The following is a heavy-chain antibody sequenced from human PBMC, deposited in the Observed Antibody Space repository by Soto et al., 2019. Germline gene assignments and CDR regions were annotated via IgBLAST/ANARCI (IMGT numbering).Heavy chain of an antibody. CDR1: GFTFSDHY. Sequence: QVQLVESGGALVKPGGSLTLSCSASGFTFSDHYMSWIRQAPGKGLEWVSYITSGSSSTSYADSVKGRFTISRDNARQSVYLQMNSLRAEDTALYFCARQLLLDSIRVAGAFDIWGQGTMVTVST. J-gene: IGHJ3*02. D-gene: IGHD2-15*01. CDR3: ARQLLLDSIRVAGAFDI. CDR2: ITSGSSST. V-gene: IGHV3-11*01.